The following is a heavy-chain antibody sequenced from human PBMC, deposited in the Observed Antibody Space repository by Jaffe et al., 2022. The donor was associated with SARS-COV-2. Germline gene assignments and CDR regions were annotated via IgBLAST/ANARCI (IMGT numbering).Heavy chain of an antibody. J-gene: IGHJ4*02. CDR1: GYSISSGYY. Sequence: QVQLQESGPGLVKPSETLSLTCTVSGYSISSGYYWAWIRQPPGKGLEWIGSIYHSGSTYYNPSLKSRVTISVDTSKNQFSLNLYSVTAADTAVYFCARDSGRWELPVVGYFDYWGQGTQVTVSS. V-gene: IGHV4-38-2*02. CDR3: ARDSGRWELPVVGYFDY. CDR2: IYHSGST. D-gene: IGHD2-15*01.